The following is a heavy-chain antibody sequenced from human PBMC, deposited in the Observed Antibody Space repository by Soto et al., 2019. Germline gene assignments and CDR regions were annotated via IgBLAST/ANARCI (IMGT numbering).Heavy chain of an antibody. CDR2: ISYDGSNR. J-gene: IGHJ6*02. Sequence: GSLRLSCAASGFTFSSYAMHWVREAPGKGLEWVAVISYDGSNRYYADSVKGRLTISRDNSNNTLFLQMNSLRAEDTAVYYCATNILTDYCYYYAMDAWGQGTTVTVSS. D-gene: IGHD3-9*01. V-gene: IGHV3-30-3*01. CDR1: GFTFSSYA. CDR3: ATNILTDYCYYYAMDA.